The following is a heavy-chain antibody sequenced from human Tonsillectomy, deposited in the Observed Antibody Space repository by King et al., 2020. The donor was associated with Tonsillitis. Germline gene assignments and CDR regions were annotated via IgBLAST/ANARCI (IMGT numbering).Heavy chain of an antibody. CDR2: ISSSSSYI. CDR1: GFTFSSYS. D-gene: IGHD2-15*01. J-gene: IGHJ6*02. V-gene: IGHV3-21*01. CDR3: ARGDYCSSGSCFCYGMDV. Sequence: VQLVESGGGLVKPGGSLRLSCAASGFTFSSYSMNWVRQAPGKGLEWVSSISSSSSYIYYADSVKGRFTISRDNAKNSLYLQMNSLRAEDTAVYYCARGDYCSSGSCFCYGMDVWGQGTTVTVPS.